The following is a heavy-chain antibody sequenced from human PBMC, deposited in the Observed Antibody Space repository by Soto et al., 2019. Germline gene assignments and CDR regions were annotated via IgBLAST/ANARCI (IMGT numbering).Heavy chain of an antibody. CDR2: IIPIFGTA. Sequence: SVKVSCKASGGTFSGYAISWVRQAPGQGLEWMGGIIPIFGTANYAQKFQGRVTITADKSTSTAYMELSSLRSEDTAVYYCAREDIVVVPAAIAYGMDVWGQGTTVTVYS. V-gene: IGHV1-69*06. D-gene: IGHD2-2*01. CDR1: GGTFSGYA. J-gene: IGHJ6*02. CDR3: AREDIVVVPAAIAYGMDV.